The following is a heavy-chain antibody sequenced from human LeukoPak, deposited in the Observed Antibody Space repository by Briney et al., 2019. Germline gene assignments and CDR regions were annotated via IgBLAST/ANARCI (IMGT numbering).Heavy chain of an antibody. CDR3: ARRLDDMDV. V-gene: IGHV4-59*08. CDR1: GGSMSGQY. CDR2: MYYGGST. J-gene: IGHJ6*03. Sequence: PSETLSLTCTVSGGSMSGQYWSWTRRPPGKGLEWIGNMYYGGSTNYNPSLKSRVTISIDTSKNQFSLKLSSVTAADTAVYYCARRLDDMDVWGKGTTVTVSS. D-gene: IGHD4-11*01.